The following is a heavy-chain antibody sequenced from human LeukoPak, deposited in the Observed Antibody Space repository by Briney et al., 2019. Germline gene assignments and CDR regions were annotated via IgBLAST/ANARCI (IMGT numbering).Heavy chain of an antibody. CDR3: ARIAPGYGDYLIDY. V-gene: IGHV2-70*11. J-gene: IGHJ4*02. CDR2: IDLDDAE. D-gene: IGHD4-17*01. CDR1: GFSPSTSGMC. Sequence: SGPTLVNPTQTLTLACTLSGFSPSTSGMCVTWIRRPPGKALEGLARIDLDDAEYYRTSLKTRLTISKDTSKNQVVLTMTNMDPVDTATYYCARIAPGYGDYLIDYWGQGMLVTVSS.